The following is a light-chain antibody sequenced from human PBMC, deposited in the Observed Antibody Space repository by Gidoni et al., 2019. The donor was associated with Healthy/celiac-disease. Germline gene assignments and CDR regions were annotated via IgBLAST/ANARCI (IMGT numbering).Light chain of an antibody. CDR1: SSAVGSYNL. CDR3: CSYAGSSTFVV. Sequence: QSALTQPASVSGSPGQSLPISCTGTSSAVGSYNLVPWYQQHPGKAPKLMIYEGSKRPSGVSNRFSGSKSGNTASLTISGLQAEDEADYYCCSYAGSSTFVVFGGGTKLTVL. V-gene: IGLV2-23*03. J-gene: IGLJ2*01. CDR2: EGS.